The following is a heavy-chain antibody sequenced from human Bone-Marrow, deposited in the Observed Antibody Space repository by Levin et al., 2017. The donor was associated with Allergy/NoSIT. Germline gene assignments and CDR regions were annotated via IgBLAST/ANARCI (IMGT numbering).Heavy chain of an antibody. Sequence: SCAASGFTFSSYGMHWVRQAPGKGLEWVALISYDGSNKYYADSVKGRFTISRDNSKNTVYLQMNSLRAEDTAVYYCAKDYYGSGSYNWYFALWGRGTLVTVSS. J-gene: IGHJ2*01. CDR2: ISYDGSNK. CDR1: GFTFSSYG. V-gene: IGHV3-30*18. CDR3: AKDYYGSGSYNWYFAL. D-gene: IGHD3-10*01.